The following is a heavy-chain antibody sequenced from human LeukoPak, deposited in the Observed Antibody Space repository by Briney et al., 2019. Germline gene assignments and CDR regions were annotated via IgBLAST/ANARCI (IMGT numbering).Heavy chain of an antibody. D-gene: IGHD6-13*01. J-gene: IGHJ4*02. CDR1: GASISSYY. V-gene: IGHV4-59*01. CDR2: IYYRGST. CDR3: ASGPYPAAGMDHHFDY. Sequence: PSETLSLTCTVSGASISSYYWSWIRQPPGKGLEWTGYIYYRGSTNYNPALKSRVTISVDTSKNQFSLRLSSVTAADTAVYYCASGPYPAAGMDHHFDYWGQGTLVTVSS.